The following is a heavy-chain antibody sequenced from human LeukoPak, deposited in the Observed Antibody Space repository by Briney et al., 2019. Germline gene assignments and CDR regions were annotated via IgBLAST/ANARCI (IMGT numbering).Heavy chain of an antibody. CDR2: INPSGGST. Sequence: ASVKVSCTASGYTFTSYYMHWVRQAPGQGLEWMGIINPSGGSTSYAQKFQGRVTMTRDMSTSTVYMELSSLRSEDTAVYYCARDFRGIYYFDYWGQGTLVTVSS. CDR3: ARDFRGIYYFDY. J-gene: IGHJ4*02. V-gene: IGHV1-46*01. CDR1: GYTFTSYY. D-gene: IGHD3-10*01.